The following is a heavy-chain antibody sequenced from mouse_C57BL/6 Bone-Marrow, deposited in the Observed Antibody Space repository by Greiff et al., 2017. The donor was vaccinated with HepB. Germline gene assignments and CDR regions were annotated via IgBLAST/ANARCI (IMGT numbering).Heavy chain of an antibody. CDR2: IHPNSGST. Sequence: QVQLQQPGAELVKPGASVKLSCKASGYTFTSYWMHWVKQRPGQGLEWIGMIHPNSGSTNYNEKFKSKATLTVDKCSSTAYMQRSSLTSEDAAVYNCARGTVVDFEDWGKGTTRTVSS. D-gene: IGHD1-1*01. J-gene: IGHJ2*01. CDR1: GYTFTSYW. CDR3: ARGTVVDFED. V-gene: IGHV1-64*01.